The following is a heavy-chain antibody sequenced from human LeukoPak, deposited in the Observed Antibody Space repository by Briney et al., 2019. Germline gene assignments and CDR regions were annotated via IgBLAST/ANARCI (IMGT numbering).Heavy chain of an antibody. CDR2: IIPILGIA. CDR1: GGTFSRYA. J-gene: IGHJ3*02. Sequence: SVKVSCKASGGTFSRYAFTWVRQAPGQGLEWMARIIPILGIANYAQNFQGRVTITADKSTSTAYMELTSLRSGDTAVYYCARVDDSGYDNNAFDIWGQGTMVTVSS. CDR3: ARVDDSGYDNNAFDI. V-gene: IGHV1-69*04. D-gene: IGHD5-12*01.